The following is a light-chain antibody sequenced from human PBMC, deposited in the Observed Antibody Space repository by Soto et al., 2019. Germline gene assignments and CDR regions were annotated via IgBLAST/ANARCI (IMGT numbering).Light chain of an antibody. J-gene: IGKJ5*01. CDR3: QQLNSYLIT. CDR1: QGISSY. V-gene: IGKV1-9*01. CDR2: AAS. Sequence: DIPLTQSPSVLSASVGDRVTINCRASQGISSYLAWYQQKPGKAPKLLIYAASTLQSGVPSRFSGSGSGTEFTLTISSLQPEDFATYYCQQLNSYLITFGHVARLAFK.